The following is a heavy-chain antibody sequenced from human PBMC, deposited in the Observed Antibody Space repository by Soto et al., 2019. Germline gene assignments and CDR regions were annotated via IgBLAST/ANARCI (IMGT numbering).Heavy chain of an antibody. J-gene: IGHJ6*03. Sequence: ASVKVSCKASGYTFTSYAMHWVRQAPGQRLEWMGWINAGNGNTKYSQKFQGRVTITRDTSASTAYMELSRLRSDDTAVYYCATSLGAAAGTQTYYYYYMDVWGKGTTVTVSS. CDR1: GYTFTSYA. CDR2: INAGNGNT. CDR3: ATSLGAAAGTQTYYYYYMDV. V-gene: IGHV1-3*01. D-gene: IGHD6-13*01.